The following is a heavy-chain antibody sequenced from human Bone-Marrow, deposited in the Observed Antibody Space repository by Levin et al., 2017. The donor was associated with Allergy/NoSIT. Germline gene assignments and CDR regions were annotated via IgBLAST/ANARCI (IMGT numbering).Heavy chain of an antibody. CDR2: ISYDGSNK. J-gene: IGHJ6*02. Sequence: GGSLRLSCAASGFTFSSYGMHWVRQAPGKGLEWVAVISYDGSNKYYADSVKGRFTISRDNSKNTLYLQMNSLRAEDTAVYYCAKMATWVVVPAAIDLWLRSWLGYYYYGMDVWGQGTTVTVSS. D-gene: IGHD2-2*01. CDR1: GFTFSSYG. V-gene: IGHV3-30*18. CDR3: AKMATWVVVPAAIDLWLRSWLGYYYYGMDV.